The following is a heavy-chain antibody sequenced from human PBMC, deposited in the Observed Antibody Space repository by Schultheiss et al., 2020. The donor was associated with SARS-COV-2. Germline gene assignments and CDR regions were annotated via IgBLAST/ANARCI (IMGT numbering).Heavy chain of an antibody. D-gene: IGHD3-3*01. Sequence: ASVKVSCRASGYTFNIYGVTWVRQAPGQGLEWMGWINPNSGGTNYAQKFQGRVTMTRDTSISTAYMELSRLRSDDTAVYYCARGGITIFGVVIASYYYYGMDVWGQGTTVTVSS. CDR2: INPNSGGT. CDR1: GYTFNIYG. CDR3: ARGGITIFGVVIASYYYYGMDV. V-gene: IGHV1-2*02. J-gene: IGHJ6*02.